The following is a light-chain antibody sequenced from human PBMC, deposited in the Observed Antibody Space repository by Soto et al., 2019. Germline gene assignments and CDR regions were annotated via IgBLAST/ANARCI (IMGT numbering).Light chain of an antibody. J-gene: IGKJ1*01. CDR2: KAS. CDR1: QSISSL. V-gene: IGKV1-5*03. Sequence: DIQMTQSPSTLSASVGDRVTITCRASQSISSLLAWYQQKPGKAPKLLIYKASSLESGVPSRFSGSGSGTEFTLTISILQPDDFATYYCQQYNSYPWTFGQGTKVEIK. CDR3: QQYNSYPWT.